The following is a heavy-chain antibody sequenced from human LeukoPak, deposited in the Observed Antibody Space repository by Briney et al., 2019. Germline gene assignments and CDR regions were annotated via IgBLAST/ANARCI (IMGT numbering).Heavy chain of an antibody. V-gene: IGHV1-8*01. CDR3: ATLGAGFGEPGMDV. D-gene: IGHD3-10*01. J-gene: IGHJ6*02. Sequence: GASVKLSCKASGYTFTSYDITWVRQATGQGLEWMGWMNPNSGNTGYAQKFQGRVTMTMNTSISTAYMELSSLRSEDTAVNYCATLGAGFGEPGMDVWGQGNTVTVSS. CDR2: MNPNSGNT. CDR1: GYTFTSYD.